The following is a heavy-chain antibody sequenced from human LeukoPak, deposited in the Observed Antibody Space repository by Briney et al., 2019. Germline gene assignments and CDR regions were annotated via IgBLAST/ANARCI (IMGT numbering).Heavy chain of an antibody. CDR1: GFTFSDYT. D-gene: IGHD3-16*02. CDR3: AKALLSGHDAFDI. Sequence: PGGSLRLSCAAFGFTFSDYTMNWVRQAPGKGLEWVSFIGRSGTTIYYADSVKGRFTCSRDNAKNSLHLQMNSLRAEDTAVYYCAKALLSGHDAFDIWGQGTMVTVSS. CDR2: IGRSGTTI. J-gene: IGHJ3*02. V-gene: IGHV3-48*04.